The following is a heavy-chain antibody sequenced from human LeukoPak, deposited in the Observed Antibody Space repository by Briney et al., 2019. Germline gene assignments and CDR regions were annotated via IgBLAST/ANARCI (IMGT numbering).Heavy chain of an antibody. Sequence: GESLKISCKGSGYRFTSYWIGWVRQMPGKGLEWMGIIYPGDPDTRYSPSFQGQVTISADKSISTAYLQWSSLKASDTAMYYCARRYCSGGSCYSIDNWGQGTLVTVSS. CDR2: IYPGDPDT. CDR3: ARRYCSGGSCYSIDN. V-gene: IGHV5-51*01. D-gene: IGHD2-15*01. CDR1: GYRFTSYW. J-gene: IGHJ4*02.